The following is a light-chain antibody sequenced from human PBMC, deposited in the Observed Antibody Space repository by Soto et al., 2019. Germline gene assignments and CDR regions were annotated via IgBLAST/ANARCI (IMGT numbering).Light chain of an antibody. V-gene: IGKV1-5*03. CDR3: QHYNSYRT. J-gene: IGKJ1*01. Sequence: DIQMTQSPSTLSGSVGDRVTITCRASQTISSWLAWYQQKPGKAPKLLIYKASTLKSGVPSRFSGSGSGTEFTLTISSLQPDDFATYYCQHYNSYRTFGQGTKVDNK. CDR2: KAS. CDR1: QTISSW.